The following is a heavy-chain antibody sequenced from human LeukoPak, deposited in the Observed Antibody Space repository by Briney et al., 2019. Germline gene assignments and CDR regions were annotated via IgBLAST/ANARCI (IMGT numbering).Heavy chain of an antibody. V-gene: IGHV3-23*01. D-gene: IGHD6-13*01. CDR2: IPPCGGHT. CDR1: GFTFSSYA. CDR3: AKAWPAAGTFDS. Sequence: PGGSLRLSCAASGFTFSSYAMTWVRQAPGKGLEWVSTIPPCGGHTYYADSVKGRFTISRDTSKNTLYLQMNTLRVEDTAVYYCAKAWPAAGTFDSWGQGSLVTVPS. J-gene: IGHJ4*02.